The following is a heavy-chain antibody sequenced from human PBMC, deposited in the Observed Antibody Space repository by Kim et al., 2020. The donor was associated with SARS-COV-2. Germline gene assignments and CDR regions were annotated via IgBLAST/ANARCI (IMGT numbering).Heavy chain of an antibody. J-gene: IGHJ6*02. CDR1: GFTFSSYS. D-gene: IGHD3-9*01. V-gene: IGHV3-21*01. CDR3: ARDGIDYDILTGYYKGRYYYNGMDV. Sequence: GGSLRLSCAASGFTFSSYSMNWVRQAPGKGLEWVSSISSSSSYIYYADSVKGRFTISRDNAKNSLYLQMNSLRAEDTAVYYCARDGIDYDILTGYYKGRYYYNGMDVWGQGTTVTVSS. CDR2: ISSSSSYI.